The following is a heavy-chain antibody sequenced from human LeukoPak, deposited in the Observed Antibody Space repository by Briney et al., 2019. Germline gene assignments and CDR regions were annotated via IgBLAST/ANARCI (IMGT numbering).Heavy chain of an antibody. CDR2: IYYSGST. CDR1: GGSISSHY. V-gene: IGHV4-59*11. D-gene: IGHD5-24*01. CDR3: ARDRDGDFDY. J-gene: IGHJ4*02. Sequence: SETLSLTCTVSGGSISSHYWSWIRQPPGKGLEWIGYIYYSGSTNYNPSPKSRVTISVDTSKNQFSLKLSSVTAADTAVYYCARDRDGDFDYWGQGTLVTVSS.